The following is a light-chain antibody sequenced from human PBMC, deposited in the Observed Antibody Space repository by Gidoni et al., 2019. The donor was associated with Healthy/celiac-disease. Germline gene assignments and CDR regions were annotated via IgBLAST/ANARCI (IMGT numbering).Light chain of an antibody. CDR2: DAS. Sequence: EIVFTQSPATLSLSPGERATLPCRASQSVSSYLAWYQLKPGQAPRLLIYDASNRATGIPARFSGSGSVTDFTLTISSLEPEDFAVYYCQQRSNWPPLTFGGGTKVEIK. CDR1: QSVSSY. J-gene: IGKJ4*01. CDR3: QQRSNWPPLT. V-gene: IGKV3-11*01.